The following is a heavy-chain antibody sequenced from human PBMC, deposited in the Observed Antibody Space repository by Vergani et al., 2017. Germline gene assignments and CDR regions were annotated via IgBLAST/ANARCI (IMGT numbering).Heavy chain of an antibody. V-gene: IGHV1-2*02. CDR3: SRDGLSYCSSTSCHLWTWGYYMDV. J-gene: IGHJ6*03. Sequence: QVQLVQSGAEVKKPGASVKVSCKASGYTFTGYYMHWVRQAPGQGLEWMGWINPNSGGTNYAQKFQGRVTMTRDTSISTAYMELSRLRSDGTAVYYCSRDGLSYCSSTSCHLWTWGYYMDVWGKGTTVTVSS. D-gene: IGHD2-2*01. CDR1: GYTFTGYY. CDR2: INPNSGGT.